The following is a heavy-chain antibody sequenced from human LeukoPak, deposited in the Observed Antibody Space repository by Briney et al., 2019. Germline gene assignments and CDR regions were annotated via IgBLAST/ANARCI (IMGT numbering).Heavy chain of an antibody. CDR1: GYTFTSYG. J-gene: IGHJ4*02. D-gene: IGHD3-22*01. CDR2: ISAYNGNT. Sequence: GASVKVSCKASGYTFTSYGISWVRQAPGQGLEWMGWISAYNGNTNYAQRLQGRVTITTDTSTSTAYMELRSLRSDDTAVYYCAREVPYDSSRYYQPFDYWGQGTLVTVSS. V-gene: IGHV1-18*01. CDR3: AREVPYDSSRYYQPFDY.